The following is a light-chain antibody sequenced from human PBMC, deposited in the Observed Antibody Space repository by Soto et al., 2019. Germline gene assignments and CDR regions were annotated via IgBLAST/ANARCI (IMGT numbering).Light chain of an antibody. CDR3: SSYTSTSRYV. Sequence: QSVLTQPPSVSGSPGQSVTISCTGTSSDDGKYDRVSWYQQPPGTAHKLINYEVTSRPSGVPARFSGSKSGNTASLTISGFQVEDEADYYCSSYTSTSRYVFGAGTKVTVL. CDR2: EVT. J-gene: IGLJ1*01. CDR1: SSDDGKYDR. V-gene: IGLV2-18*02.